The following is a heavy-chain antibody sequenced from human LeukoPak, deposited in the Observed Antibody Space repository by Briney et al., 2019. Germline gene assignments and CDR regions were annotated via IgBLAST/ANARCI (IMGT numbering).Heavy chain of an antibody. CDR1: GYTFTSYY. D-gene: IGHD3-22*01. CDR2: INPNSGGT. J-gene: IGHJ6*03. Sequence: ASVKVSCKASGYTFTSYYMHWVRQAPGQGLEWMGWINPNSGGTNYAQKFQGRVTMTRDTSISTAYMELSRLRSDDTAVYYCARDNVGFYDSSGYSGYYYYYYYMDVWGKGTTVTISS. CDR3: ARDNVGFYDSSGYSGYYYYYYYMDV. V-gene: IGHV1-2*02.